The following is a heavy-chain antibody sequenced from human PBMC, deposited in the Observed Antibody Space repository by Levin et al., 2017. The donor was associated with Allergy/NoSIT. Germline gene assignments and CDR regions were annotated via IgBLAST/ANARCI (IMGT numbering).Heavy chain of an antibody. Sequence: KSGESLKISCKGSGYSFTSYWIGWVRQMPGKGLEWMGIIYPGDSDTRYSPSFQGQVTISADKSISTAYLQWSSLKASDTAMYYCARRGGLVVPAADYAFDIWGQGTMVTVSS. V-gene: IGHV5-51*01. D-gene: IGHD2-2*01. CDR3: ARRGGLVVPAADYAFDI. J-gene: IGHJ3*02. CDR2: IYPGDSDT. CDR1: GYSFTSYW.